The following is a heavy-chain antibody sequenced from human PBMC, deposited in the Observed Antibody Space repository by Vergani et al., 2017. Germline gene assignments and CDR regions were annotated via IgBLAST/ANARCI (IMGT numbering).Heavy chain of an antibody. CDR1: GGPFSSYA. CDR2: IIPIFGTA. CDR3: ARPGRDGYNVLSYTPHYYYMDV. J-gene: IGHJ6*03. V-gene: IGHV1-69*01. D-gene: IGHD5-24*01. Sequence: QVQLVQSGAEVKKPGSSVKVSCKASGGPFSSYAISWVRQAPGQGLEWMGGIIPIFGTANYAQKFQGRVTITADESTSTAYMELSSLRSEDTAVYYCARPGRDGYNVLSYTPHYYYMDVWGKGTTVTVSS.